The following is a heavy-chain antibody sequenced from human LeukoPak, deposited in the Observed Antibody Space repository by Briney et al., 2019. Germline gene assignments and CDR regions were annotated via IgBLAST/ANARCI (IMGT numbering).Heavy chain of an antibody. CDR1: GYSFTSYW. Sequence: GGSLQIYCKGSGYSFTSYWIGGVGQMPGKGLEGMGIIYPGDSDTRYRPSFQGPVRISDDKSISTAYLQWSSLKAADTAMYYCARHYYDSSGYYYPIDCWGQATLVTV. D-gene: IGHD3-22*01. CDR3: ARHYYDSSGYYYPIDC. J-gene: IGHJ4*02. V-gene: IGHV5-51*01. CDR2: IYPGDSDT.